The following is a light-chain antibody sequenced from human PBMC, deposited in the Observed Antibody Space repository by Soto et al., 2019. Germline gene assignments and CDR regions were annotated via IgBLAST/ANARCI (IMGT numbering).Light chain of an antibody. CDR1: SSDVGGYNY. CDR2: DVS. CDR3: QSYDSSLSGLYV. J-gene: IGLJ1*01. V-gene: IGLV2-14*01. Sequence: QSALTQPASVSGSPGQSITISCTGTSSDVGGYNYVSWYQQHPGKAPKLMIYDVSNRPSGVSNRFSGSKSGNTASLAISGLQAEDEADYYCQSYDSSLSGLYVFGTGTKVTVL.